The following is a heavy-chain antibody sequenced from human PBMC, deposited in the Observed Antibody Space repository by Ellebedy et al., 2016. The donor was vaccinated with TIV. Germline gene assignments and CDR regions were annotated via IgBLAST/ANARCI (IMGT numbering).Heavy chain of an antibody. V-gene: IGHV1-18*01. J-gene: IGHJ5*02. CDR3: ARDEWLGWFDP. D-gene: IGHD5-12*01. Sequence: ASVKVSXXASGGTFSSYAISWVRQAPGQGLEWMGWISAYNGNTNYAQKLQGRVTMTTDASTSTAYMELRSLRSDDTAVYYCARDEWLGWFDPWGQGTLVTVSS. CDR2: ISAYNGNT. CDR1: GGTFSSYA.